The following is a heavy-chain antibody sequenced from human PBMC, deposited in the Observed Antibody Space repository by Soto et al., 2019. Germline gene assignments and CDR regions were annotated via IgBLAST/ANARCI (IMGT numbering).Heavy chain of an antibody. V-gene: IGHV1-69*01. Sequence: QVQLVQSGAEVKKPGSSVKVSCKASGGTFSSYASSWVRQAPGQGLEWRGGIIPIFGTANYAQKFQGRVTITADESTSTAYMELSSLRSEDTAVYYCTREHPWSSTLHWYFDLWGRGTLVTVSS. J-gene: IGHJ2*01. CDR2: IIPIFGTA. CDR1: GGTFSSYA. D-gene: IGHD2-8*02. CDR3: TREHPWSSTLHWYFDL.